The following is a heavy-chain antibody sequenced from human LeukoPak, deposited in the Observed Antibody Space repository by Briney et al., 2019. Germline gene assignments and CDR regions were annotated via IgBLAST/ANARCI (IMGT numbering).Heavy chain of an antibody. Sequence: PGGSLRLSCAASGFTFSNYWMHWVRQAPGKGLVWVSRINTDGSGTSYADSVKGRFTISRDNAKNTLYLQMNSLRAEDTAVYYCARLVPATRAIDYWGQGTLVTVSS. J-gene: IGHJ4*02. V-gene: IGHV3-74*01. CDR3: ARLVPATRAIDY. CDR2: INTDGSGT. D-gene: IGHD2-21*02. CDR1: GFTFSNYW.